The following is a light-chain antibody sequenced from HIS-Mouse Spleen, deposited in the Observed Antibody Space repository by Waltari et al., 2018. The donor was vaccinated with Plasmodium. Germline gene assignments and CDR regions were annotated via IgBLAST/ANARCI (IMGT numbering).Light chain of an antibody. CDR1: SSDLGSYNL. J-gene: IGLJ3*02. V-gene: IGLV2-23*01. Sequence: QSALTQPASVSGSPGQSITISCTGTSSDLGSYNLVSWYQQHPGKAPKRMIYEGSKRPSGVSNRFSGSKSGNTASLTIAGLQAEDEADYYCCSYAGSSTWVFGGGTKLTVL. CDR2: EGS. CDR3: CSYAGSSTWV.